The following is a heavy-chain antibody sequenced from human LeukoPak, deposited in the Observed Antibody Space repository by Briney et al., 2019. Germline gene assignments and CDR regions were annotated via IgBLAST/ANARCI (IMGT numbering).Heavy chain of an antibody. D-gene: IGHD3-22*01. CDR2: IYYSGST. V-gene: IGHV4-39*01. CDR3: ARQPPDYYDSSGYDDAFDI. J-gene: IGHJ3*02. CDR1: GGSISSSSSF. Sequence: SETLSLTCSVSGGSISSSSSFWGWIRQPPGKGLEWIGSIYYSGSTYYNPSLKSRVTISVDTSKNQFSLKLSSVTAADTAVYYCARQPPDYYDSSGYDDAFDIWGQGTMVTVSS.